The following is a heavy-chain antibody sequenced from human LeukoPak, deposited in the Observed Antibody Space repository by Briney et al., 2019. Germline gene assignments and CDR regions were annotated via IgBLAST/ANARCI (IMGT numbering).Heavy chain of an antibody. D-gene: IGHD3-3*01. Sequence: PGGSLRLSCAASGFTLSSYGMHWVRQAPGKGLEWVAFIRYDGSNKYYADSVKGRFTISRDNSKNTLYLQMNSLRAEDTAVYYCAKDNGITISHFDYWGQGTLVTVSS. V-gene: IGHV3-30*02. CDR1: GFTLSSYG. J-gene: IGHJ4*02. CDR3: AKDNGITISHFDY. CDR2: IRYDGSNK.